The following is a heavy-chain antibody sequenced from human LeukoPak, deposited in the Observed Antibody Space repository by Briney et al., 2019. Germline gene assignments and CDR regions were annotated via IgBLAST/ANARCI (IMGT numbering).Heavy chain of an antibody. CDR2: IIPIFGTA. CDR1: GGTFSSYA. D-gene: IGHD3-10*01. V-gene: IGHV1-69*13. Sequence: ASVKVSCKASGGTFSSYAISWVRQAPGQGLEWMGGIIPIFGTANYAQKFQGGVTITADESTGTAYMELSSLRSEDTAVYYCARDGSGSYYNYFDYWGQGTLVTVSS. CDR3: ARDGSGSYYNYFDY. J-gene: IGHJ4*02.